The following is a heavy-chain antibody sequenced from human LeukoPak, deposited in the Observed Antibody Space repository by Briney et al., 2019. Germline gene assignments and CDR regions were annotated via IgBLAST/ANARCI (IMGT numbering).Heavy chain of an antibody. D-gene: IGHD4-17*01. V-gene: IGHV3-7*01. CDR3: ASEPFSGDTHY. J-gene: IGHJ4*02. Sequence: GGSLTLSCAASGFTFSSYWMSWVRQAPGKGLEWVANIKQDGSEKYYVDSVKGRFTISRDNAKNSLYLQMNSLRAEDTAVYYCASEPFSGDTHYWGQGTLVTVSS. CDR2: IKQDGSEK. CDR1: GFTFSSYW.